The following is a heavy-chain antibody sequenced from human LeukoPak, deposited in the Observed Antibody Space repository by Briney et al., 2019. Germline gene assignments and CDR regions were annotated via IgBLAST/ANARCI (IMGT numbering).Heavy chain of an antibody. CDR3: AKGYHIVVAHDY. V-gene: IGHV3-30*18. CDR1: GFTFSSYG. Sequence: GRSLRLSCAASGFTFSSYGMHWVRQAPGRELEWVAVISYDGSNKYYADSVKGRFTISRDNSKNTLYLQMNSLRAEDTAVYYCAKGYHIVVAHDYWGQGTLVTVSS. D-gene: IGHD3-22*01. J-gene: IGHJ4*02. CDR2: ISYDGSNK.